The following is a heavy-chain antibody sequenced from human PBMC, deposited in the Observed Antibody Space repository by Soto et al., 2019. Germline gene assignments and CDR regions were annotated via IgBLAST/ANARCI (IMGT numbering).Heavy chain of an antibody. J-gene: IGHJ6*02. D-gene: IGHD4-4*01. CDR3: ARDGSIYVDYYGMDV. CDR1: GFTFSSYS. CDR2: ISSSSSYI. V-gene: IGHV3-21*01. Sequence: GGSLRLSCAASGFTFSSYSMNWVRQAPGKGLEWVSSISSSSSYIYYADSVKGRFTISRDNAKNSLYLQMNSLRAEDTAVYYCARDGSIYVDYYGMDVWGQGTTVTVSS.